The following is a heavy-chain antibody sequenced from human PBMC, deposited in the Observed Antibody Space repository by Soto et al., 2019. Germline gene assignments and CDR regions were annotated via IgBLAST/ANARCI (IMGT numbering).Heavy chain of an antibody. V-gene: IGHV4-59*02. CDR3: ARYGSGSSVWFDP. CDR2: IYYSGST. Sequence: ASETLSLTCTVSGRSVSSYYWSWFRQPPGKGLEWIGYIYYSGSTIYNPSLKSRVTISVDTSKNQFSLKLSSVTAADTAVYYCARYGSGSSVWFDPWGQGTLVTVSS. CDR1: GRSVSSYY. J-gene: IGHJ5*02. D-gene: IGHD3-10*01.